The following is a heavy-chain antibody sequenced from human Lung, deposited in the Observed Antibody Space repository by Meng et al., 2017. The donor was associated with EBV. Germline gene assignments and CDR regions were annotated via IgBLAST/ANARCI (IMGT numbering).Heavy chain of an antibody. J-gene: IGHJ4*02. Sequence: QRQESGPERVKPSQTLALTCAVYGGSFSGYYWSWIRQPPGKGLEWIGEINHSGSTNYNPSLKSRVTISVDTSKNQFSLKLSSVTAADTAVYYCARGRIIGDSSGYSDYWGQGTLVTVSS. D-gene: IGHD3-22*01. CDR1: GGSFSGYY. CDR2: INHSGST. V-gene: IGHV4-34*01. CDR3: ARGRIIGDSSGYSDY.